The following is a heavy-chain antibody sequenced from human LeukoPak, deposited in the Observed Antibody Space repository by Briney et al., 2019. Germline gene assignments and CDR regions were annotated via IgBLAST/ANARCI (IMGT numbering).Heavy chain of an antibody. D-gene: IGHD2-21*01. CDR3: AKLWGYGSVDY. Sequence: GASVKVSCKASGYTFTGYFIHWMRQAPGQGLEWMGRLNPNTGGTDYARKFQDRVTMTRDTSISTAYMELSRLESDDTAVYYCAKLWGYGSVDYWGQGTLVTVSS. V-gene: IGHV1-2*06. J-gene: IGHJ4*02. CDR2: LNPNTGGT. CDR1: GYTFTGYF.